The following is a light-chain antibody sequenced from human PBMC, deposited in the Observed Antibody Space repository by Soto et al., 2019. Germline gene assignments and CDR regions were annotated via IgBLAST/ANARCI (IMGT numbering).Light chain of an antibody. V-gene: IGKV1-39*01. Sequence: DIQMTQSPSSLSASVVDRVTITCRASQSISSYLNWYQQKPGKAPKVLIYDASSLQSGVPSRFVGTSSGTDFTLTIINLQPEDSGIYYCQQSYSSLQTFGQGTKVDIK. J-gene: IGKJ2*01. CDR3: QQSYSSLQT. CDR1: QSISSY. CDR2: DAS.